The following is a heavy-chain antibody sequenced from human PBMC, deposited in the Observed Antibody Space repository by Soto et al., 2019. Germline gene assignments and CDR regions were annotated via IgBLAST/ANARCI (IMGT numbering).Heavy chain of an antibody. V-gene: IGHV4-39*01. J-gene: IGHJ4*02. D-gene: IGHD5-12*01. CDR3: ARQYSGYDSADPYYFDY. Sequence: SETLSLTCTVSGGSISSSSYYWGWIRQPPGKGQERIGSIYYSGSTYYNPSLKSRVTISVDTSKNQFSLKLSSVTAADTAVYYCARQYSGYDSADPYYFDYWGQGTLVTVSS. CDR2: IYYSGST. CDR1: GGSISSSSYY.